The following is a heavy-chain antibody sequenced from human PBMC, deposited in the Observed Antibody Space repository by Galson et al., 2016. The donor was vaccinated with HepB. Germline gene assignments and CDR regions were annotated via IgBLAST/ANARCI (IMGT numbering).Heavy chain of an antibody. CDR1: GFSLSTSGMR. CDR2: IDGGGDK. CDR3: ARIRYTNTWYSYYYGMDV. Sequence: PALVKPTQTLTLTCTFSGFSLSTSGMRVIWIRQPPGKALEWLSLIDGGGDKYYSIYLKPRFSIPKDTSRNRVVLTMTNMDPVDTGTYSCARIRYTNTWYSYYYGMDVWGQGTAVTVSS. J-gene: IGHJ6*02. D-gene: IGHD6-13*01. V-gene: IGHV2-70*01.